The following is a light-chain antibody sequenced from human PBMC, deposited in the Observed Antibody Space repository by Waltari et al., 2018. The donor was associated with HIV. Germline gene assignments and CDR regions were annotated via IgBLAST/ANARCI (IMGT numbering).Light chain of an antibody. CDR1: QSIIIN. Sequence: EIVMTQSPATLSGSPGEGVTLSCRASQSIIINLAWYQQKPGQAPRLHMFGTSNRATGVPARFSGSGSGTEFSLTISSLQSEDFAVYYCQQYNNWPLTFGGGTKVEIK. J-gene: IGKJ4*01. CDR2: GTS. V-gene: IGKV3-15*01. CDR3: QQYNNWPLT.